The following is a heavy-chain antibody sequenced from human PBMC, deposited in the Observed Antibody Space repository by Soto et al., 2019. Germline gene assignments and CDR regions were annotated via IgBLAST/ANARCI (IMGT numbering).Heavy chain of an antibody. CDR1: GGSFSGYY. Sequence: SETLSLTCAVHGGSFSGYYWSWIRQPPGKGLEWIGEINHSGDANYNPTLKSRVTMSVDTSKSQFTLKLSSVTAADTATYFCARFNWNDAEFDHCGPGTLVTVSS. CDR2: INHSGDA. D-gene: IGHD1-20*01. CDR3: ARFNWNDAEFDH. V-gene: IGHV4-34*01. J-gene: IGHJ4*01.